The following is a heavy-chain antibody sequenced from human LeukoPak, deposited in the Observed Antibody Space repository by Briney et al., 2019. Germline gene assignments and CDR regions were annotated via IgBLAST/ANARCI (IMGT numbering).Heavy chain of an antibody. CDR2: IYHSGRT. CDR1: GYSISSGYY. J-gene: IGHJ4*02. V-gene: IGHV4-38-2*02. Sequence: SETLSLTCAVSGYSISSGYYWGWIRQPPGKGLEWIGSIYHSGRTYYNPSLKSRVTISVDTSKNQFSLKLSSVTAADTAVYCCARDLIAVAAFDYWGQGTLVTVSS. CDR3: ARDLIAVAAFDY. D-gene: IGHD6-19*01.